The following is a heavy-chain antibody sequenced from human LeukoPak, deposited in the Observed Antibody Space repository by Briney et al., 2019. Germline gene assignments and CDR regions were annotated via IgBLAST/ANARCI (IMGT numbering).Heavy chain of an antibody. D-gene: IGHD3-22*01. CDR2: IVVGSGNT. CDR1: GFTFTSSA. V-gene: IGHV1-58*02. J-gene: IGHJ4*02. CDR3: ATGGAKAYYYDGSGYPRGPYFDY. Sequence: SVKVSCKASGFTFTSSAMQWVRQARGQRLEWIGWIVVGSGNTNYAQKFQERVTITRDMSTSTAFMELSSLKSEDTAVYYCATGGAKAYYYDGSGYPRGPYFDYWGQGTLVTVSS.